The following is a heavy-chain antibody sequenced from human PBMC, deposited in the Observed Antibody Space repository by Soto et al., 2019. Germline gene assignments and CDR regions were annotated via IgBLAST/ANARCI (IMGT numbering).Heavy chain of an antibody. Sequence: TLSLTCAISGDSVSSNSAAWNCIRLSPSRGLEWLARTYYRSRWYNDYAVSVRSRITVNPDTSKNQFSLQLTSVTPEDTAVYYCAGTTSHQWYYMDVWGKGTTVTAP. J-gene: IGHJ6*03. D-gene: IGHD1-7*01. V-gene: IGHV6-1*01. CDR2: TYYRSRWYN. CDR3: AGTTSHQWYYMDV. CDR1: GDSVSSNSAA.